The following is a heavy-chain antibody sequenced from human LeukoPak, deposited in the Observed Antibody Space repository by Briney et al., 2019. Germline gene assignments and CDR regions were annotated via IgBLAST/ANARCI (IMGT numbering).Heavy chain of an antibody. Sequence: ASVKVSCKASGYTFTSYYMHWVRQAPGQGLEWMGIINPSGGSTSYAQKFQGRVTMTRDTSPSTVYMELSSLRSEDTAVYYCARDDYDSSGYYPTFDYWGQGTLVTVSS. J-gene: IGHJ4*02. CDR1: GYTFTSYY. D-gene: IGHD3-22*01. CDR3: ARDDYDSSGYYPTFDY. V-gene: IGHV1-46*01. CDR2: INPSGGST.